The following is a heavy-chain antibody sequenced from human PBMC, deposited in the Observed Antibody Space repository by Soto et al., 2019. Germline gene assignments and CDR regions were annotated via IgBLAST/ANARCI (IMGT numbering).Heavy chain of an antibody. V-gene: IGHV3-30*18. CDR3: AKEQKYSSSRHTSPASYYYGMDV. CDR2: ISYDGSNK. D-gene: IGHD6-13*01. J-gene: IGHJ6*02. CDR1: GFTFSSYG. Sequence: GGSLRLSCAASGFTFSSYGMHWVRQAPGKGLEWVAVISYDGSNKYYADSVKGRFTISRDNSKNTLYLQMNSLRAEDTAVYYCAKEQKYSSSRHTSPASYYYGMDVWGQGTTVTVSS.